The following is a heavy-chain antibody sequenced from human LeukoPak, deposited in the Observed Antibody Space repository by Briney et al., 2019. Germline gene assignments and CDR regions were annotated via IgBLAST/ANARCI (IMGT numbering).Heavy chain of an antibody. D-gene: IGHD5-12*01. V-gene: IGHV4-59*08. CDR2: IYHRGST. CDR1: GGSINSYY. Sequence: TSETLSLTCTDSGGSINSYYWSWIRQPPGKGLEWIGYIYHRGSTNYNSSLKSRVSISVDTSKNQFYLKLTSVTAADTAVYYCARLDSGYGKYYFDYWGQGTLVTVSS. J-gene: IGHJ4*02. CDR3: ARLDSGYGKYYFDY.